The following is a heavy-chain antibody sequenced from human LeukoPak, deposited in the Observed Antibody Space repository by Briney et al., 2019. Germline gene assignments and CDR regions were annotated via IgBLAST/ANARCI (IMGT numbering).Heavy chain of an antibody. J-gene: IGHJ4*02. D-gene: IGHD3-10*01. CDR3: VKDQYGSGSLDY. CDR2: ISGSGDST. Sequence: GGSLRLSCAASGLSLRSYAMSWVRQAPGKGLEWVSGISGSGDSTYYADSVKGRFTMSRDNSKNTLFLQMNSLRAEDTAIYYCVKDQYGSGSLDYWGQGTLVTVSS. V-gene: IGHV3-23*01. CDR1: GLSLRSYA.